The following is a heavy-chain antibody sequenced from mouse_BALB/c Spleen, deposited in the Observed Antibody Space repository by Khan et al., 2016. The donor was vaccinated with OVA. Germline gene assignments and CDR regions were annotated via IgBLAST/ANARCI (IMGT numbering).Heavy chain of an antibody. J-gene: IGHJ2*01. D-gene: IGHD2-10*02. V-gene: IGHV9-2-1*01. CDR3: ASGLKYGNFDY. CDR1: GYTFTDYS. CDR2: INTETGAP. Sequence: QIQLVQSGPELKKPGETVKISCKAYGYTFTDYSMHWVKQAPGKGLKWMGWINTETGAPTYADDFKGRIAFSLETSASTAYLQINNLKNEDTATYFCASGLKYGNFDYWGQGTTLTVSS.